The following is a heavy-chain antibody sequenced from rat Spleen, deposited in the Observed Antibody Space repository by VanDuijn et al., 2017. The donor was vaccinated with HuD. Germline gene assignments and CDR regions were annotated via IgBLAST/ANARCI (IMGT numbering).Heavy chain of an antibody. Sequence: EVQLVESDGGLVQPGRSLKLSCTASGFTLSDYSMAWVRQAPTKGLEWVATMSYDGGNTYYRDSVKGRFTVSRNNAKNTLYLQMDSLRSEDTATYYCARDQITTVRGGYVLDAWGQGTSVTVSS. CDR2: MSYDGGNT. V-gene: IGHV5-29*01. J-gene: IGHJ4*01. CDR1: GFTLSDYS. CDR3: ARDQITTVRGGYVLDA. D-gene: IGHD1-1*01.